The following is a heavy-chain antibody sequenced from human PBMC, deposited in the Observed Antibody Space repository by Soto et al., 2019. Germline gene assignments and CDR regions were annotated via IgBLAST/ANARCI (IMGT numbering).Heavy chain of an antibody. Sequence: QIQLVQSGGEVERPGASVTVSCEASGYIFTTYGLSWVRQTPAHGLEWMGWISTDSGYTQYSQFLQGRVTMTRDTSTNTGYMELGDLTSDDTGIYYCARDRPPGSLYRMDAWGQVTAVTVSS. CDR2: ISTDSGYT. V-gene: IGHV1-18*01. CDR3: ARDRPPGSLYRMDA. D-gene: IGHD3-16*02. CDR1: GYIFTTYG. J-gene: IGHJ6*02.